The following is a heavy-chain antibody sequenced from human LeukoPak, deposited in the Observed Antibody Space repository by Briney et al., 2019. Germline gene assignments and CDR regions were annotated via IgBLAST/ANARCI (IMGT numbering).Heavy chain of an antibody. CDR3: AARAAGPRLIDY. D-gene: IGHD6-13*01. J-gene: IGHJ4*02. V-gene: IGHV1-58*02. CDR1: GFTFTSSA. CDR2: IVVGSGNT. Sequence: SVKVSCKASGFTFTSSAMQWVRQARGQRLEWIGWIVVGSGNTNYAQEFQERVTITRDMSTSTAYMELSSLRSEDTAVYYCAARAAGPRLIDYWGQGTLVTVSS.